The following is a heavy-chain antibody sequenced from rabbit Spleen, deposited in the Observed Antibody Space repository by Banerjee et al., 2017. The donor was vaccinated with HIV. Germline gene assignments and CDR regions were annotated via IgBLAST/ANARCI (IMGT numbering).Heavy chain of an antibody. D-gene: IGHD1-1*01. CDR3: ARDLVSVIGWNFNL. J-gene: IGHJ4*01. V-gene: IGHV1S45*01. CDR2: INIVTGKS. Sequence: EQLVESGGGLVKPEGSLTLTCKASGVSFSFNSYMCWVRQAPGKGLEWIACINIVTGKSVYASWAKGRFTMSRTSSTTVTLQMTSLTAADTATYFCARDLVSVIGWNFNLWGPGTLVTVS. CDR1: GVSFSFNSY.